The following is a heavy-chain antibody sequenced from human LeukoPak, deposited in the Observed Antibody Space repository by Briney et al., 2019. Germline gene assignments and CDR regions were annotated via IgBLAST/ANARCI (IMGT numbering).Heavy chain of an antibody. D-gene: IGHD3-22*01. V-gene: IGHV3-7*01. CDR3: ARDPNYYHSSGYYGPYYFDY. J-gene: IGHJ4*02. CDR2: IKQDGSEK. CDR1: GFTFSSYW. Sequence: GGSLRLSCAASGFTFSSYWMSWVRQAPGKGLEWVANIKQDGSEKYYVDSVKGRFTISRDNAKNSLYLQMNSLRAEDTAVYYCARDPNYYHSSGYYGPYYFDYWGQGTLVTVSS.